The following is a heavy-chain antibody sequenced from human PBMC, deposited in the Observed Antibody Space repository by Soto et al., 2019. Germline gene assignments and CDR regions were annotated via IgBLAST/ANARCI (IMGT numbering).Heavy chain of an antibody. Sequence: SVKVSCKASGYTFTSYYMHLLRRAPGQGLEWMGWINPNSGGTNYAQKFQGRVTMARDTSISTAYMELSRLRSDDTAVYYCARALYSITGYYYGMDVWGQGTTVTVSS. J-gene: IGHJ6*02. V-gene: IGHV1-2*02. CDR1: GYTFTSYY. CDR3: ARALYSITGYYYGMDV. CDR2: INPNSGGT. D-gene: IGHD6-13*01.